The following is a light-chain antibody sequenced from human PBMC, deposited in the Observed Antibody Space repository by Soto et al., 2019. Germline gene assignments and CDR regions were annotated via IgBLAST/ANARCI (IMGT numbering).Light chain of an antibody. V-gene: IGKV3-15*01. CDR3: QSYNDWPFA. J-gene: IGKJ2*01. CDR2: GVS. CDR1: ESLFGF. Sequence: DIVLTQSPATLSVSPGDTVTLSCRASESLFGFLAWYQQKPGQAPRLLMYGVSTRATGIPARFSCGGSATDITLTISSLQSEESAFYYCQSYNDWPFASGLGTRLEI.